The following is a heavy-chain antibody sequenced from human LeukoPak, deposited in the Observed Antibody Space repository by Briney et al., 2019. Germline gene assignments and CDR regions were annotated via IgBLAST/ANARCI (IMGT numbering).Heavy chain of an antibody. V-gene: IGHV3-30*18. CDR2: ISFDAGNK. J-gene: IGHJ6*02. CDR3: AKDRGTSSSAYGMDV. Sequence: GGSLRLSCAASGFTFSSYGMHWVRQAPGKGLEWVAVISFDAGNKYSADSVKGRFTISRDNSQNTLYLQMNSLRAEDTAVYYCAKDRGTSSSAYGMDVWGQGTTVTVSS. CDR1: GFTFSSYG. D-gene: IGHD6-6*01.